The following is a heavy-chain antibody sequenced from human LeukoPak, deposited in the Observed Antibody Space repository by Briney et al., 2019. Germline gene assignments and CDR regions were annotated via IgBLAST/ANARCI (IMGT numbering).Heavy chain of an antibody. CDR2: IRYDGSNK. CDR3: AIGGSSPMAVFEGY. D-gene: IGHD1-26*01. J-gene: IGHJ4*02. CDR1: GFTFGDFL. Sequence: PGGSLRFSCTTSGFTFGDFLMSWFRQAPGKGLEWVAFIRYDGSNKYYADSVKGRFTISRDNSKNTLYLQMNSLRAEDTAVYYCAIGGSSPMAVFEGYWGQGTLVTVSS. V-gene: IGHV3-30*02.